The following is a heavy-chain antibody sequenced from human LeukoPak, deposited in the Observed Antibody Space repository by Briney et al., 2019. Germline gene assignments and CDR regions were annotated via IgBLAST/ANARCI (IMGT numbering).Heavy chain of an antibody. Sequence: GGSLRLSCAASGFTFSTYSMSWVRQAPGKGLEWVSFISSTGSTTYYADSLKGRFTISRDNAKNSLYLQMNSLRAEDTAVYYCSSLRVPAAIGAFDIWGQGTMVTVSS. CDR1: GFTFSTYS. CDR2: ISSTGSTT. J-gene: IGHJ3*02. D-gene: IGHD2-2*01. CDR3: SSLRVPAAIGAFDI. V-gene: IGHV3-48*04.